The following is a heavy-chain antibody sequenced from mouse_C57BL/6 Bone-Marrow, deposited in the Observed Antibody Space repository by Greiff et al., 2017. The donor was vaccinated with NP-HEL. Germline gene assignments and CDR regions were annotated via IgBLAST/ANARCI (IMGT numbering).Heavy chain of an antibody. CDR2: IDPSDSYT. V-gene: IGHV1-59*01. Sequence: QVQLQQPGAELVRPGTSVKLSCKASGYTFTSYWMHWVKQRPGQGLEWIGVIDPSDSYTNYNQKFKGKATLTVDTSSSTAYMQLSSLTSEDSAVYYCARTGYDGYPWYFDVWGTGTTVTVSS. CDR1: GYTFTSYW. CDR3: ARTGYDGYPWYFDV. J-gene: IGHJ1*03. D-gene: IGHD2-3*01.